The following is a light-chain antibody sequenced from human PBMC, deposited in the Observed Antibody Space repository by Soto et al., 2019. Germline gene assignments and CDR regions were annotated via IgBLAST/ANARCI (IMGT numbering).Light chain of an antibody. CDR1: SSDIGHYNY. V-gene: IGLV2-14*01. CDR3: SSYTASNTGV. J-gene: IGLJ3*02. Sequence: QSARTQPASVSGSPGQSITISCTGTSSDIGHYNYVSWYQQHPGKAPKLMIYEVTNRPSGVSDRFSGSRSGNTASLTISGLQAEDEADYYCSSYTASNTGVFGGGTKVTVL. CDR2: EVT.